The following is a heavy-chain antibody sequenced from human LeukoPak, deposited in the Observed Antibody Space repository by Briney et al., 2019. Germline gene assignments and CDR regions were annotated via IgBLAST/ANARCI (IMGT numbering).Heavy chain of an antibody. V-gene: IGHV4-61*02. CDR1: GGSISSGSDY. J-gene: IGHJ3*02. Sequence: SETLSLTCTVSGGSISSGSDYWSWIRQPAGKGLEWIGRIDSSGSTSYNPSLKSRLTISVDTSKNQFSLKLSSVTAADTAVYYCAREVAAGTTSAFDIWGQGTMVTVSS. CDR3: AREVAAGTTSAFDI. CDR2: IDSSGST. D-gene: IGHD6-13*01.